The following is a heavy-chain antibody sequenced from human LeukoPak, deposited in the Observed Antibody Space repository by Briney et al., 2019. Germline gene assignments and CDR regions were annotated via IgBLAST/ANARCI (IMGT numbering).Heavy chain of an antibody. CDR1: GFTFSSYG. CDR2: ISYDGSNK. CDR3: AKVARYSYGPNYYYGMDV. D-gene: IGHD5-18*01. V-gene: IGHV3-30*18. Sequence: GGSLRLSCAASGFTFSSYGMHWVRQAPGKGLEWVAVISYDGSNKYYADSVKGRFTISRDNSKNTLYLQMNSLGAEDTAVYYCAKVARYSYGPNYYYGMDVWGQGTTVTVSS. J-gene: IGHJ6*02.